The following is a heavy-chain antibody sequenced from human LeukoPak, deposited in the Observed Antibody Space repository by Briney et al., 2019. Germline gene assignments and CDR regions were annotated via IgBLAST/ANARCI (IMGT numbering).Heavy chain of an antibody. CDR3: APFGGSGTVEYY. J-gene: IGHJ4*02. D-gene: IGHD3-10*01. CDR1: GGSISSGSYY. Sequence: SETLSLTCTVSGGSISSGSYYWSWIRQPPGKGLEWIGYIYHSGSTYYNPSLKSRVTISVDRSKNQFSLKLNSVTAADTAMYYCAPFGGSGTVEYYWGQGALVTVSS. V-gene: IGHV4-30-2*01. CDR2: IYHSGST.